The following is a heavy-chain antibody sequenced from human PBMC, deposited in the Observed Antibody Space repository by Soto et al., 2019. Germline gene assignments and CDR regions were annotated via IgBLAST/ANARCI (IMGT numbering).Heavy chain of an antibody. J-gene: IGHJ4*02. CDR1: GFSFSNDN. V-gene: IGHV3-21*01. Sequence: EVQLVESGGGLVKPGGSLTLSCAASGFSFSNDNMNWIRQAPGKGLEWVSSISSSAAFIYYADSVKGRFTISRDNAKNSLYLQMHSLSAEDTALYYCARVADYYDSSGYLPVVDWGQGTLVTVSS. D-gene: IGHD3-22*01. CDR2: ISSSAAFI. CDR3: ARVADYYDSSGYLPVVD.